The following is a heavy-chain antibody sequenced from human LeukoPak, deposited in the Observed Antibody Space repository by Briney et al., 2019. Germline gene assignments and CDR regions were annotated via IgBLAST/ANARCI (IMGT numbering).Heavy chain of an antibody. Sequence: ASVKVSCKASGYAFTGYYLHWVRQAPGQGLEWMGWINPNSGGTNYAQKFQGRVTMTRDTSISTAYMELSRLKSDDTAVYYCVRDRPSYYDSSVYYRENFDFWGQGTLVTVSS. CDR2: INPNSGGT. CDR3: VRDRPSYYDSSVYYRENFDF. D-gene: IGHD3-22*01. V-gene: IGHV1-2*02. J-gene: IGHJ4*02. CDR1: GYAFTGYY.